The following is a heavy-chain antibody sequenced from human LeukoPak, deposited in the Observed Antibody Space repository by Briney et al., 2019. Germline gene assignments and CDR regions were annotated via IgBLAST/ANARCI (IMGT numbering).Heavy chain of an antibody. J-gene: IGHJ4*02. CDR2: IYHSGST. CDR3: AREMYYYDSSGYYYGGADY. V-gene: IGHV4-4*02. D-gene: IGHD3-22*01. Sequence: SGTLSLTCAVSGGSISSSNWWSWVRQPPGKGLEWIGSIYHSGSTYYNPSLKSRVTISVDTSKNQFSLKLSSVTAADTAVYYCAREMYYYDSSGYYYGGADYWGQGTLVTVSS. CDR1: GGSISSSNW.